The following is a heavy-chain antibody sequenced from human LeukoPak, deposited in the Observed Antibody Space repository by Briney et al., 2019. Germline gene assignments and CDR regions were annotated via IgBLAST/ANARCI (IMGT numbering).Heavy chain of an antibody. V-gene: IGHV3-7*01. CDR1: GFSFRSHW. Sequence: GGSLRLSCVGSGFSFRSHWVNWVRQSPGKGLEWVANIKPDGSDKYYVDSAGGRFTVSRDNAKNSAFLQMNSLRAEDTAIYYCATISAQTFDIWGQGTLVSVSS. J-gene: IGHJ3*02. D-gene: IGHD5-24*01. CDR3: ATISAQTFDI. CDR2: IKPDGSDK.